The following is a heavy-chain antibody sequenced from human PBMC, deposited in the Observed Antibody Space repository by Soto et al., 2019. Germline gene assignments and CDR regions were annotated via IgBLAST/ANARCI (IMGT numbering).Heavy chain of an antibody. D-gene: IGHD3-10*01. J-gene: IGHJ4*02. V-gene: IGHV1-46*01. CDR2: INPSGGKT. CDR3: ARDEYHYGSGSSYSTLDV. CDR1: GYTFTNHY. Sequence: QVQLEQSGAEVKKPEASVKVSCKASGYTFTNHYVHWVRQAPGQGPEWMGTINPSGGKTDYAQKFMGRITLTRDTLTSTVHMDVKSLRSEDTAIYYCARDEYHYGSGSSYSTLDVWGQGTLVTVSS.